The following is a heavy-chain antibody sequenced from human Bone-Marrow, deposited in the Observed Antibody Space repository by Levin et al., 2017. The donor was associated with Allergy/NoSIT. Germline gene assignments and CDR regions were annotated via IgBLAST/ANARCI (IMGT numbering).Heavy chain of an antibody. J-gene: IGHJ2*01. CDR2: IYSGGST. D-gene: IGHD4-17*01. Sequence: SCAASGFTVSSNYMSWVRQAPGKGLEWVSVIYSGGSTYYADSVKVRFTISRDNSKNTLYLQMNSLRAEDTAVYYCARLVTTDGWYFDLWGRGTLVTVSS. CDR1: GFTVSSNY. V-gene: IGHV3-66*01. CDR3: ARLVTTDGWYFDL.